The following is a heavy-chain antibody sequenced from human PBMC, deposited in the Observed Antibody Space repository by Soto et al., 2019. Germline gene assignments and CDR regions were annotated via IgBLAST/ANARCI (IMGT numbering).Heavy chain of an antibody. CDR2: ITHGGST. CDR1: GGSFSAYS. CDR3: ARARFDSWSHIYYGLDV. V-gene: IGHV4-34*01. J-gene: IGHJ6*02. D-gene: IGHD3-3*01. Sequence: PSETLSLTCGVYGGSFSAYSWTWLRQSPGKGLGWIGEITHGGSTDYNPALKSRLVMSVDTSKNQFSLRVTSVTAADAAVYFCARARFDSWSHIYYGLDVWGQGTTVTVPS.